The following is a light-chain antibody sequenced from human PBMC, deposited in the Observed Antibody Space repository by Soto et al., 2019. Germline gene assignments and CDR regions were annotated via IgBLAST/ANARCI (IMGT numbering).Light chain of an antibody. V-gene: IGKV3-15*01. CDR1: QGIGYT. CDR3: QRNNTWPLT. J-gene: IGKJ4*01. Sequence: EVVMTQSPATLSVSPGEGATLSCRARQGIGYTLAWSQHKPGQTPRLLIYDTSTMSTGVPARFSGSRSGTEFTLTINSLQSVDCADYYFQRNNTWPLTFGGGTTVESK. CDR2: DTS.